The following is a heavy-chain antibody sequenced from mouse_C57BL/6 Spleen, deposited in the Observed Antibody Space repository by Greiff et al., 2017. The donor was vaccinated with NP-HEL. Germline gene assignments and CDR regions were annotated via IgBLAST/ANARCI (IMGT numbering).Heavy chain of an antibody. J-gene: IGHJ4*01. CDR2: ISSGSSTI. Sequence: EVKVVESGGGLVKPGGSLKLSCAASGFTFSDYGMHWVRQAPEKGLEWVAYISSGSSTIYYVDTVKGRFTISRDNAKNTLFLQMTSLRSEDTAMYYCARPGYGSIYAMDYWGQGTSVTVSS. CDR1: GFTFSDYG. V-gene: IGHV5-17*01. CDR3: ARPGYGSIYAMDY. D-gene: IGHD1-1*01.